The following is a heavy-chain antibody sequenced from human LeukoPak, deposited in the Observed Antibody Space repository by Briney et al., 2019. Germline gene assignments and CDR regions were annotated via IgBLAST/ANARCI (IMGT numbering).Heavy chain of an antibody. CDR2: IYTSGGT. CDR1: GGSISNLDYY. Sequence: SETLSLTCTVSGGSISNLDYYWTWIRQPAGKRLEWIGRIYTSGGTNYNPSLKSRVTMSVDKSKNQISLNLASLTAADAALYYCAGRGSSSGTFDVWGPGTFVTVSS. J-gene: IGHJ3*01. CDR3: AGRGSSSGTFDV. D-gene: IGHD2-2*01. V-gene: IGHV4-61*02.